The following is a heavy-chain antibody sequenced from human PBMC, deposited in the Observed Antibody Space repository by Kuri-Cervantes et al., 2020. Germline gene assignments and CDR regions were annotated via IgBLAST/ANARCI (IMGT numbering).Heavy chain of an antibody. J-gene: IGHJ3*02. CDR2: ISGSGGST. Sequence: GGSLRLSCAASGFTFRSYAMSWVRQAPGKGLEWVSDISGSGGSTKYADSVKGRFTISRDNSKNTLFLQMNSLRAEDTAIYYCTKGRLAFDIWGQGTMVTVSS. CDR3: TKGRLAFDI. V-gene: IGHV3-23*01. D-gene: IGHD3-16*01. CDR1: GFTFRSYA.